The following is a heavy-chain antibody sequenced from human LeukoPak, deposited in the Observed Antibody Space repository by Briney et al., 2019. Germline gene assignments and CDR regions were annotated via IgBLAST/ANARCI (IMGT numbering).Heavy chain of an antibody. V-gene: IGHV3-7*01. CDR1: GFTFSSYW. CDR2: IKQDGSEK. D-gene: IGHD3-10*01. J-gene: IGHJ4*02. CDR3: ARLWFGDQNYLDY. Sequence: GGSLRLSCAASGFTFSSYWMSWVRQAPGKGLEWVANIKQDGSEKYYVDSVKGRFTISRDNAKNSLYLQMNSLRAEDTAVYYCARLWFGDQNYLDYWGQGTLVTVSS.